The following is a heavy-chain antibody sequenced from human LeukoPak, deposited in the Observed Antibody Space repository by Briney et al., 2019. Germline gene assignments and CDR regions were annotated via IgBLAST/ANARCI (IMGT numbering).Heavy chain of an antibody. V-gene: IGHV3-30*02. D-gene: IGHD2-21*01. CDR3: VKDIVGAFDI. CDR1: GFTFNSNG. J-gene: IGHJ3*02. CDR2: IRHDGSNT. Sequence: GGSLRLSCAASGFTFNSNGMHWVRQAPGKGQEWVAFIRHDGSNTHYADSVKGRFTISRDNSKNTLHLQVNTLRAEDTAVYYCVKDIVGAFDIWGQGTMVIVSS.